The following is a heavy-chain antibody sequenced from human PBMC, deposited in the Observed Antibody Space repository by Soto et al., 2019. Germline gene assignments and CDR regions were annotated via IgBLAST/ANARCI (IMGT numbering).Heavy chain of an antibody. CDR2: IYYSGST. CDR1: GGSISSYY. V-gene: IGHV4-59*08. CDR3: ARLTTYDFWSGYHDTFDI. Sequence: SETLSLTCTVSGGSISSYYWSWIRQPPGKGLEWIGYIYYSGSTNYNPSLKSRVTISVDTSKNQFSLKLSSVTAADTAVYYCARLTTYDFWSGYHDTFDIWGQGTMVTVSS. J-gene: IGHJ3*02. D-gene: IGHD3-3*01.